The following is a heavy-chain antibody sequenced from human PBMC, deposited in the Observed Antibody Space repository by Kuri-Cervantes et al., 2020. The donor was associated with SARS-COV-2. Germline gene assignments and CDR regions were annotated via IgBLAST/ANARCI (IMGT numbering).Heavy chain of an antibody. V-gene: IGHV4-34*01. J-gene: IGHJ2*01. Sequence: SETLSLTCAVYGGSLSDYYWSWIRQPPGKGLEWIGEINPTGGTNYNPSLKSRVTISVDTSKNQFSLKLSSVTSADTAVYYCAQSRSIAARRPWYFDLWGRGILVTVSS. CDR3: AQSRSIAARRPWYFDL. CDR1: GGSLSDYY. D-gene: IGHD6-6*01. CDR2: INPTGGT.